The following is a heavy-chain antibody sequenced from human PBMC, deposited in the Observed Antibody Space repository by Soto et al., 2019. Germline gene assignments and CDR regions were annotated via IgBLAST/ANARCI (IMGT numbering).Heavy chain of an antibody. D-gene: IGHD5-12*01. J-gene: IGHJ6*02. CDR1: GFTFSSYA. V-gene: IGHV3-30-3*01. Sequence: QVQLVESGGGVVQPGRSLRLSCAASGFTFSSYAMHWVRQAPGKGLEWVAVISYDGSNKYYADSVKGRFTISRDNSKNTLYLQMNSLRAEDTAVYYCAREDSGYDYYYYGMEVWGQGTTVTVSS. CDR3: AREDSGYDYYYYGMEV. CDR2: ISYDGSNK.